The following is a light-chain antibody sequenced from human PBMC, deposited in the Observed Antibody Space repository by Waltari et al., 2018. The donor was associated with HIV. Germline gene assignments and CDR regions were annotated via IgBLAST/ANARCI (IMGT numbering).Light chain of an antibody. CDR2: KSS. CDR1: QGIGPY. J-gene: IGKJ1*01. Sequence: DIHMTQSPSTLAASVGDRVTITCRASQGIGPYLAWYQQKPGKAPKLLIYKSSNLESGVPSRFSGSGSDTEFSLTISSLQPDDFATYYCQQYNSDSRTFGRGNKVEIK. V-gene: IGKV1-5*03. CDR3: QQYNSDSRT.